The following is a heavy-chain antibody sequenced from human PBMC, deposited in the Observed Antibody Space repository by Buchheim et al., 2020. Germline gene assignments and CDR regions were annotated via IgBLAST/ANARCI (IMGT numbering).Heavy chain of an antibody. CDR3: ARGQIGYCSSTSCFAPYYYYGMDV. J-gene: IGHJ6*02. D-gene: IGHD2-2*01. CDR1: GGTFSSYA. Sequence: QVQLVQSGAEVKKPGSSVKVSCKASGGTFSSYAISWVRQAPGQGLEWMGGIIPIFGTANYAQTFQGRVTITADESTSTAYMELSSLRSEDTAVYYCARGQIGYCSSTSCFAPYYYYGMDVWGQGTT. V-gene: IGHV1-69*01. CDR2: IIPIFGTA.